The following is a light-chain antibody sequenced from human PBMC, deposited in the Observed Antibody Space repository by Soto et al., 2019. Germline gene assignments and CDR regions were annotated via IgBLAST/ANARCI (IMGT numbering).Light chain of an antibody. CDR2: DVS. J-gene: IGLJ3*02. V-gene: IGLV2-11*01. CDR1: SSDVGDYNY. CDR3: CSFAGSYTFWV. Sequence: QSVLTQPRSVSGSPGQSVTISCTGTSSDVGDYNYVSWYQQYPGKAPKLVIYDVSKRPSGVPDRFSGSKSGNTASLPISGLQAEDEADYYCCSFAGSYTFWVFGGGTKVTVL.